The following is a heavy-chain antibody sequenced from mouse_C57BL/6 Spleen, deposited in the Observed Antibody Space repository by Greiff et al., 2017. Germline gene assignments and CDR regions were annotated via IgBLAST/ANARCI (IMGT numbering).Heavy chain of an antibody. CDR2: ISDGGSYT. D-gene: IGHD1-1*01. CDR3: ARETTNFDY. Sequence: SLEWVATISDGGSYTYYPDNVKGRFTISRDNAKNNLYLQMSHLKSEDTAMYYCARETTNFDYWGQGTTLTVSS. J-gene: IGHJ2*01. V-gene: IGHV5-4*01.